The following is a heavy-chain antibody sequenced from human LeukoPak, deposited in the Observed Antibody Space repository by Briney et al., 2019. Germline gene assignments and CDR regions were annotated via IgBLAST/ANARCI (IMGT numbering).Heavy chain of an antibody. D-gene: IGHD3-3*01. V-gene: IGHV3-66*02. CDR1: GFTVSSNY. J-gene: IGHJ4*02. Sequence: GGSLRLSCAASGFTVSSNYMSWVRQAPGKGLEWVSVIYSGGSTYYADSVKGRSTISRDNSKNTLYLQMNSLRAEDTAVYYCARASYTNDFWSGYYDFDYWGQGTLVTVSS. CDR3: ARASYTNDFWSGYYDFDY. CDR2: IYSGGST.